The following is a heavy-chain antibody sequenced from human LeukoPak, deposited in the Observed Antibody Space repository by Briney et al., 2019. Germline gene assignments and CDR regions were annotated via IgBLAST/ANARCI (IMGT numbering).Heavy chain of an antibody. CDR3: MKLPTMIIVIDTDFEY. Sequence: GETLRLSCVASGFTFRHYDMSWVRQAPGKGLEWVSSINTSGGSTYYADSLQGRFTISRDNSKNTLHLQMNNVRAEDTALYYCMKLPTMIIVIDTDFEYWGQEAQVTVSS. V-gene: IGHV3-23*01. CDR1: GFTFRHYD. J-gene: IGHJ4*02. D-gene: IGHD2-21*01. CDR2: INTSGGST.